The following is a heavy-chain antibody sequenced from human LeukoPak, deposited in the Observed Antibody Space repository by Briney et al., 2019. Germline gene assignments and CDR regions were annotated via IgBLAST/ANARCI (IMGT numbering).Heavy chain of an antibody. J-gene: IGHJ4*02. V-gene: IGHV3-21*01. CDR3: ARDGLTLFDY. Sequence: GGSLRLSCAASGFTFTTYTMSWARQSPGKGLEWVSSISRSGTYTYYADSVKGRFTISRDDAKNSVYLQMNSLRAEDTAVYYCARDGLTLFDYWGQGILVAVSS. CDR2: ISRSGTYT. CDR1: GFTFTTYT. D-gene: IGHD3-16*01.